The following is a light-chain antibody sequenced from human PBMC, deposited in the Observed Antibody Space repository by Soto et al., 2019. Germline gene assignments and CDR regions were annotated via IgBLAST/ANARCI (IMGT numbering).Light chain of an antibody. J-gene: IGKJ4*01. CDR3: QQYNIYPLT. V-gene: IGKV1D-16*01. CDR2: AAS. CDR1: QEINSY. Sequence: DVQMTQSPSSLSASVGDRVTITFRASQEINSYLAWYQQKPGNAPKSLIYAASSLQTGVPSRFSGSESGTDLTLTINNLQPEDSATYYCQQYNIYPLTFGGGTKVEI.